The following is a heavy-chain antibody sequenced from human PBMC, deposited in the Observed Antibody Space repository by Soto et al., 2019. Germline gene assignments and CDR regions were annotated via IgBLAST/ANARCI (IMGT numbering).Heavy chain of an antibody. CDR2: IYHSGST. CDR1: SGSISSSNW. Sequence: QVQLQESGPGLVKPSGTLSLTCAVSSGSISSSNWWSWVRQPPGKGLEWIGEIYHSGSTNYNPSLKSRVTISVDKSKNQCSLKLSSVTAADTAVYYCARGNSGLRGGDYYMDVWGKGTTVTVSS. CDR3: ARGNSGLRGGDYYMDV. J-gene: IGHJ6*03. D-gene: IGHD6-25*01. V-gene: IGHV4-4*02.